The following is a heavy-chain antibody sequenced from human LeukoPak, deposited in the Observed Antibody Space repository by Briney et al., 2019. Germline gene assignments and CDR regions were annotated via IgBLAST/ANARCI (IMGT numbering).Heavy chain of an antibody. CDR2: ISSSGSTI. D-gene: IGHD2-2*01. J-gene: IGHJ6*02. CDR1: GFTFSDYY. Sequence: GGSLRLSCAASGFTFSDYYMSWIRQAPGKGLEWVSYISSSGSTIYYADSVKGRFTISRDNAKYSLYLQMNSLRAEDTAVYYCARDGVVVVPAAPTFYYYYYGMDVWGQGTTVTVSS. CDR3: ARDGVVVVPAAPTFYYYYYGMDV. V-gene: IGHV3-11*01.